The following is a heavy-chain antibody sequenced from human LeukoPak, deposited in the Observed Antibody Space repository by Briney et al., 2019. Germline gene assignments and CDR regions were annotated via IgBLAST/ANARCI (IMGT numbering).Heavy chain of an antibody. D-gene: IGHD4-17*01. CDR3: ARDRLTTVTTFHFDY. V-gene: IGHV3-33*01. CDR1: GFTFSTYA. J-gene: IGHJ4*02. Sequence: GGSLRLSCAASGFTFSTYAMHWVRQAPGKGLEWVAVIWYDRTNKYYADSVKGQFTISRDNSKNTLYLQMSSLRAEDTAVYYCARDRLTTVTTFHFDYWGQGTLVTVSS. CDR2: IWYDRTNK.